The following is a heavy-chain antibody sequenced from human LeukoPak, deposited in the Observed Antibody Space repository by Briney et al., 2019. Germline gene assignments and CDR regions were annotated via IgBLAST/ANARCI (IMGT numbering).Heavy chain of an antibody. CDR3: AKDTLASCGGDCYPGDDY. CDR1: VFTFSSHA. CDR2: IGGSGGST. D-gene: IGHD2-21*02. J-gene: IGHJ4*02. Sequence: GWSLLLSCAASVFTFSSHAMSGVRQAAGEGLEWVSAIGGSGGSTYYADAVKGRFTISRDNSKNTLYVQMNSMRAEDAAVYYCAKDTLASCGGDCYPGDDYWGKGTLVTVSS. V-gene: IGHV3-23*01.